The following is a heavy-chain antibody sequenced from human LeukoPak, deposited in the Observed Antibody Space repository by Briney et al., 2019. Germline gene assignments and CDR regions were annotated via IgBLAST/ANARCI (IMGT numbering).Heavy chain of an antibody. CDR2: INHSGST. CDR3: ARDIVGATTSDY. J-gene: IGHJ4*02. CDR1: GGSFSGYY. D-gene: IGHD1-26*01. V-gene: IGHV4-34*01. Sequence: SETLSLTCAVYGGSFSGYYWSWIRQPPGKGLEWIGEINHSGSTNYNPSLKSRVTISVDTSKNQFSLKLSSVTAADTAVYYCARDIVGATTSDYWGQGTLVTVSS.